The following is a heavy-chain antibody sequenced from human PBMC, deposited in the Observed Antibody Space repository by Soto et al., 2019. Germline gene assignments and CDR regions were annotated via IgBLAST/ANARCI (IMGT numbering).Heavy chain of an antibody. Sequence: SETLSLTCRVSGDSISDTIYYWGWIRQSPGKGPEWIGSVFYTGFTSYNPSLESRVSVSVDTSKNQFSLKVSGVSAADTAVYYCATSQKGYNWNYFDHWGQGALVTVSS. CDR3: ATSQKGYNWNYFDH. V-gene: IGHV4-39*01. CDR2: VFYTGFT. CDR1: GDSISDTIYY. D-gene: IGHD1-20*01. J-gene: IGHJ4*02.